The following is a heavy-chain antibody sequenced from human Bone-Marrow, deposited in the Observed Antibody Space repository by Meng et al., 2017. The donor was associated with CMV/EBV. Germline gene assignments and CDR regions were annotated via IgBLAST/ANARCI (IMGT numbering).Heavy chain of an antibody. Sequence: SVKVSCKASGGTFSSYAISWVRQAPGQGREWMGGIIPILGIANYAQKFQGRVTITADKSTSTAYMELSSLRSEDTAVYYRASGGGGILGIVYWGQGTLVTVSS. D-gene: IGHD3-16*01. CDR2: IIPILGIA. CDR3: ASGGGGILGIVY. V-gene: IGHV1-69*10. CDR1: GGTFSSYA. J-gene: IGHJ4*02.